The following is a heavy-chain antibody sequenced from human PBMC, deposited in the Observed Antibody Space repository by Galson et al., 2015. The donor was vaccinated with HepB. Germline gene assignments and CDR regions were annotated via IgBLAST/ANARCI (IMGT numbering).Heavy chain of an antibody. Sequence: SLRLSCAASGFTFSSYGMHWVRQTPGKGLEWVALISYDGSNKYYADSVKGRFTISRDNSKNTLYLQMNSLTAEDTAVYYCAKDRHSNSWFSFDYWGQGNLVTVSS. V-gene: IGHV3-30*18. CDR1: GFTFSSYG. CDR2: ISYDGSNK. CDR3: AKDRHSNSWFSFDY. D-gene: IGHD6-13*01. J-gene: IGHJ4*02.